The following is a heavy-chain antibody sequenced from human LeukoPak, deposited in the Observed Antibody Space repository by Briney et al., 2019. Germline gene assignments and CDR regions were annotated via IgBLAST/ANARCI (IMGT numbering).Heavy chain of an antibody. CDR3: ARGYMGTTDY. D-gene: IGHD1-7*01. CDR2: TYYRSKWNK. V-gene: IGHV6-1*01. J-gene: IGHJ4*02. CDR1: GDSVSSNSAA. Sequence: SQTLSLTCAISGDSVSSNSAAWNWIRQSPSGGLEWLGRTYYRSKWNKNYAASVKSRITINPDTSKNQLSLLLNPVTPEDTAVYYCARGYMGTTDYWGQGTLAIVSS.